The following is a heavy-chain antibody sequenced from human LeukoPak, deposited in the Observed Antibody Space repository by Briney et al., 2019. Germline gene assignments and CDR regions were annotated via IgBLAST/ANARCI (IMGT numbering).Heavy chain of an antibody. V-gene: IGHV3-66*01. D-gene: IGHD3-22*01. CDR1: GFTFSSNY. CDR2: IYSGGST. CDR3: ARDRVYYYDSSGYYPDAFDI. Sequence: GGSLTLSCAVSGFTFSSNYMSWVRQAPGKGLEWVSVIYSGGSTYYADSVKGRFTISGDNSKNTLYLQMNSLRAEDTAVYYCARDRVYYYDSSGYYPDAFDIWGQGTMVTVSS. J-gene: IGHJ3*02.